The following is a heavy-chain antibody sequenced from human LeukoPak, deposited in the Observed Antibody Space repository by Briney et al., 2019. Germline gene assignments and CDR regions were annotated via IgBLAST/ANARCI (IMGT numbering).Heavy chain of an antibody. CDR3: ARGWGLYTYGPMAPKLLLDY. D-gene: IGHD2/OR15-2a*01. J-gene: IGHJ4*02. CDR1: GGSFSAYY. V-gene: IGHV4-34*01. CDR2: INHSGST. Sequence: SETLSLTCAVSGGSFSAYYWTWIRQPPGKGLEWIGEINHSGSTNYNPSLKSRVTISVDTSKNQFSLKLSSVTAADTAVYYCARGWGLYTYGPMAPKLLLDYWGQGTLVTVSS.